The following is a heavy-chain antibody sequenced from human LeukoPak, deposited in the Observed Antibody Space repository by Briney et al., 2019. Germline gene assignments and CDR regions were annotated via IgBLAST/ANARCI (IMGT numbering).Heavy chain of an antibody. CDR3: ARGAYCSGGSCYHNPYYYYHMDV. V-gene: IGHV4-61*01. Sequence: SETLSLTCTVSGGSVSSGSYYWNWLRQPPGKGLEWIAYIYYSGSTQYNPSLKSRVTISVDTSKNQFSLKLTSVTAADTAVYYCARGAYCSGGSCYHNPYYYYHMDVWGKGTTVTVSS. CDR2: IYYSGST. CDR1: GGSVSSGSYY. D-gene: IGHD2-15*01. J-gene: IGHJ6*03.